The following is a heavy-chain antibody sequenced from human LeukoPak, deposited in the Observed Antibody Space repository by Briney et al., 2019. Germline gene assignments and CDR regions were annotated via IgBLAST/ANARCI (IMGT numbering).Heavy chain of an antibody. D-gene: IGHD3-22*01. CDR3: APAVYYYDSSGSFDY. CDR1: GYTLTELS. J-gene: IGHJ4*02. Sequence: ASVKVSCKVSGYTLTELSMHWVRQAPGKGLEWMGGFDPEDGETIYAQKFQGRVTMTEDTSTDTAYMELSSLRSEDTAVYYCAPAVYYYDSSGSFDYWGQGTLVTVSS. V-gene: IGHV1-24*01. CDR2: FDPEDGET.